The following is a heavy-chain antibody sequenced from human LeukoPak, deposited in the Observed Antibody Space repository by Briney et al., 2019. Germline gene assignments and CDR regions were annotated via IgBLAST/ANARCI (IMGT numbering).Heavy chain of an antibody. Sequence: PGGSLRLSCAASGFTVSSNYMSWVRQAPGKGLEWVSVIYSGGGTYYADSVKGRFTISRDNSKNTLYLQMNSLRAEDTAVYYCAKDGGFIVVVPAASFDPWGQGTLVTVSS. J-gene: IGHJ5*02. CDR3: AKDGGFIVVVPAASFDP. CDR1: GFTVSSNY. CDR2: IYSGGGT. D-gene: IGHD2-2*01. V-gene: IGHV3-53*01.